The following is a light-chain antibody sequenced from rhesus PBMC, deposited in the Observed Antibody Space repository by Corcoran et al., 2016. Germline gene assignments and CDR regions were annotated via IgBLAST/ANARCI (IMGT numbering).Light chain of an antibody. CDR1: QSLLYSSNNKNY. Sequence: DIVMTQSPDSLAVSLGERVTINCKSSQSLLYSSNNKNYLAWYQQKPGQALKLLIYWASTRESGVPNRVSGSGSGTNFTLTMSGLQAEDVAGYYCKKYYSSPYSFGQGTKVEIK. CDR3: KKYYSSPYS. CDR2: WAS. J-gene: IGKJ2*01. V-gene: IGKV4-1*01.